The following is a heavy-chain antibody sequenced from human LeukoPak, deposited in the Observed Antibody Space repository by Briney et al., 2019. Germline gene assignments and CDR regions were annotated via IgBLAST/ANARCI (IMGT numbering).Heavy chain of an antibody. D-gene: IGHD3-10*01. Sequence: SETLSLTCTVSGYSISSGYYWGWIRQPPGKGLEWIGSIFYSGSTYYSPSLKSRVTISLDTSRNQFSLKLNSVTAADTAVYYCAKSNGYGLVDIWGQGTMVTVSS. J-gene: IGHJ3*02. CDR1: GYSISSGYY. CDR3: AKSNGYGLVDI. CDR2: IFYSGST. V-gene: IGHV4-38-2*02.